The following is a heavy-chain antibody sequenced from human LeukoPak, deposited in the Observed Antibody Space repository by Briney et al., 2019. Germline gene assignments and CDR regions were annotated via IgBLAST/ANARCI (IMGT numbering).Heavy chain of an antibody. D-gene: IGHD3-3*01. Sequence: PGRSLRLSCAASGFTFSSYAMHWVRQAPGKGLEWVAVMSYDGSNKYYADSVKGRFTISRDNSKNTLYLQMNSLRAEDTAVYYCARDRRDFWSGYLDYWGQGTLVTVSS. V-gene: IGHV3-30-3*01. CDR2: MSYDGSNK. J-gene: IGHJ4*02. CDR1: GFTFSSYA. CDR3: ARDRRDFWSGYLDY.